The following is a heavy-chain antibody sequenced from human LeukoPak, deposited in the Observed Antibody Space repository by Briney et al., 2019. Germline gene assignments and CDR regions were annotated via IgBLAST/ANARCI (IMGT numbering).Heavy chain of an antibody. Sequence: PSETLSLTCTVSDGSITNYDWSWVRQPPGKGLEFIGHVHYSGTTNYNPSLRSRVTISIDTSKNQFSLKLSSVTAADTAVYYCARWGYYDSSGYSPWGQGTLVTVSS. V-gene: IGHV4-59*12. D-gene: IGHD3-22*01. CDR3: ARWGYYDSSGYSP. CDR2: VHYSGTT. CDR1: DGSITNYD. J-gene: IGHJ5*02.